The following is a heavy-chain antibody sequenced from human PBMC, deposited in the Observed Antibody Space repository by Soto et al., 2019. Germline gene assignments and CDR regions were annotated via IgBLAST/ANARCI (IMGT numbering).Heavy chain of an antibody. D-gene: IGHD6-19*01. CDR2: IYYSGST. Sequence: PSETLSLSCTVSGGSIRSISYYWSWIRQPPGKGLEWIGSIYYSGSTYYNPSLKSRVTISVDTSKNQFSLKLSSLRSEDTAVYYCARSPINLAVAGNWFDPWGQGTLVTVSS. J-gene: IGHJ5*02. CDR1: GGSIRSISYY. CDR3: ARSPINLAVAGNWFDP. V-gene: IGHV4-39*07.